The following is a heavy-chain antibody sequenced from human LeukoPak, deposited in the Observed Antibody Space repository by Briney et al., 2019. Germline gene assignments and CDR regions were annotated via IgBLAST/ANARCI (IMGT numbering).Heavy chain of an antibody. Sequence: GGSLRLSCSASGFAFGGFAMGWVRQAPGKGLEWVSSISGSGGNTYYADSVEGRFTVSRDNSKNTLYLQMNSLRAEDTALYYCARGRGGDYVPSRFDYWGQGTLLTVSS. CDR2: ISGSGGNT. V-gene: IGHV3-23*01. D-gene: IGHD3-16*01. J-gene: IGHJ4*02. CDR1: GFAFGGFA. CDR3: ARGRGGDYVPSRFDY.